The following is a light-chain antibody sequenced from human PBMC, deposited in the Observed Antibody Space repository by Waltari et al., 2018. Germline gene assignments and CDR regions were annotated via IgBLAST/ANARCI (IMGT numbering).Light chain of an antibody. CDR2: GAS. CDR3: QHYVRLPAT. CDR1: QSVGRS. Sequence: SCRASQSVGRSLAWYQQKPGQAPRLLIYGASNMAAGIPDRFSGSGSGTDFSLTISRLEPEDFVVYYCQHYVRLPATFGQGTKVEIK. J-gene: IGKJ1*01. V-gene: IGKV3-20*01.